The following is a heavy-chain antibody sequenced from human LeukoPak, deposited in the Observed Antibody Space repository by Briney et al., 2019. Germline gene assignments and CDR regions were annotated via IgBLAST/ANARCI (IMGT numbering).Heavy chain of an antibody. CDR1: GGTFSSYA. D-gene: IGHD3-10*01. J-gene: IGHJ4*02. CDR3: ARIYGSGTLSDY. Sequence: SVKVSCKASGGTFSSYAISWVRQAPGQGLEWMGGIIPIFGTANYAQKFQGRVTIIADESTSTAYMELSSLRSEDTAVYYCARIYGSGTLSDYWGQGTLVTVSS. V-gene: IGHV1-69*13. CDR2: IIPIFGTA.